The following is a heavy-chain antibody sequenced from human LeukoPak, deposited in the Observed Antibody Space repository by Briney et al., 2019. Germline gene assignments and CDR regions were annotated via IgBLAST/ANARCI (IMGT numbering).Heavy chain of an antibody. D-gene: IGHD3-9*01. CDR3: ARGHVLRYFDWLPLRYYFDY. CDR2: INHSGST. CDR1: GGSFSGYY. V-gene: IGHV4-34*01. Sequence: SETLSLTCAVYGGSFSGYYWSWIRQPPGKGLEWIGEINHSGSTNYNPSLKSRVTISVDTSKNQFPLKLSSVTAAETAVYYCARGHVLRYFDWLPLRYYFDYWGQGTLVTVSS. J-gene: IGHJ4*02.